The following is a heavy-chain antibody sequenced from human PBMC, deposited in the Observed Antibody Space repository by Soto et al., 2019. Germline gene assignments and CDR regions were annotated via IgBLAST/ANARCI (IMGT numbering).Heavy chain of an antibody. Sequence: GGSLRLSCVASGFTFSRSWMSWVRQAPGKGLEWLANIKEDGSSMYYADSVKGRFIISRDNAKNSLYLEMSNVRVEDMALYYCAKDRGWLSHDYWGQGTLVTVSS. V-gene: IGHV3-7*03. CDR2: IKEDGSSM. J-gene: IGHJ4*02. D-gene: IGHD6-19*01. CDR1: GFTFSRSW. CDR3: AKDRGWLSHDY.